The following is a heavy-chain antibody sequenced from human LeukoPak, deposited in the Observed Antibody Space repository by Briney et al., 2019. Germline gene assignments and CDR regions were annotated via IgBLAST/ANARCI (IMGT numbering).Heavy chain of an antibody. J-gene: IGHJ4*02. CDR2: ISAYNGKT. D-gene: IGHD3-22*01. CDR3: ARGLYFHDSRGLDY. V-gene: IGHV1-18*01. Sequence: ASVKVSCKASGYSFTSYYITWVRQAPGQGLEWMGWISAYNGKTSYAPMLQGRVTMATDTSTSTTYMELRSLRSDDTAVYYCARGLYFHDSRGLDYWGQGTLVIVSS. CDR1: GYSFTSYY.